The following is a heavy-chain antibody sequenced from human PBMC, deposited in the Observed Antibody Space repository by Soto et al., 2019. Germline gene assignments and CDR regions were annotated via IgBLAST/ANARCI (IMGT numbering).Heavy chain of an antibody. J-gene: IGHJ3*02. CDR3: AREVIAPAASDAFDI. Sequence: SETLSLTCTVSGGSISSYYWSWIRQPPGKGLEWIGYIYYSGSTNYNPSLKSRVTISVDTSKNQFSLKLSSVTAADTAVYYCAREVIAPAASDAFDIWGQGTTVTVSS. V-gene: IGHV4-59*12. CDR1: GGSISSYY. CDR2: IYYSGST. D-gene: IGHD2-2*01.